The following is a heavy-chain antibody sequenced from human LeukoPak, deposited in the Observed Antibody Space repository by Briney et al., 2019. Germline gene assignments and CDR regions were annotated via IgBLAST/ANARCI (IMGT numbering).Heavy chain of an antibody. CDR3: AREAPGIIMIVVCYFDY. Sequence: SVKVSCKASGGTFSSYAISWVRQAPGQGLEWMGRIIPIFGTANYAQKFQRRVTITTDESTSTAYMELSSLRSEDTAVYYCAREAPGIIMIVVCYFDYWGQGTLVTVSS. V-gene: IGHV1-69*05. CDR1: GGTFSSYA. CDR2: IIPIFGTA. D-gene: IGHD3-22*01. J-gene: IGHJ4*02.